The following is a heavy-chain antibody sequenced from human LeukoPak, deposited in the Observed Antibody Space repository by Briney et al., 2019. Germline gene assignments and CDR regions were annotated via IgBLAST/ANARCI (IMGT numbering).Heavy chain of an antibody. D-gene: IGHD2-2*01. CDR3: AKVPGKGYYSSTSCRNDY. J-gene: IGHJ4*02. V-gene: IGHV3-23*01. CDR2: ISGSGGST. CDR1: GFTFSSYA. Sequence: PGGSLRLSCAASGFTFSSYAMSWVRQAPGKGLEWVSAISGSGGSTYYADSVKGRFTISRDNSKNTLYLQMNSLRAEDTAVYYCAKVPGKGYYSSTSCRNDYWGQGTLVTVSS.